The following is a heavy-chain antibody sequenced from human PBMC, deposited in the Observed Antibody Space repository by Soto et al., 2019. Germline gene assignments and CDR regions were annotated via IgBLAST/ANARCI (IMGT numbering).Heavy chain of an antibody. D-gene: IGHD3-10*01. CDR3: ARAYGSGSYLIDY. J-gene: IGHJ4*02. CDR1: GFTFSSYA. CDR2: IWSDGNNK. V-gene: IGHV3-33*01. Sequence: GGSLRLSCAAFGFTFSSYAIHWVRQAPGKGLEWVTIIWSDGNNKNYADSVKGRFTTSRDNSKNTVYLQMNSLRAEDTAVYFCARAYGSGSYLIDYWGQGTLVTVSS.